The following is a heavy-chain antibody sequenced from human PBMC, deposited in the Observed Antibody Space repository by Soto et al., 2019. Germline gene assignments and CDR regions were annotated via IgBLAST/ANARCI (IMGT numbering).Heavy chain of an antibody. CDR3: GRGDYANAFDI. CDR2: IYHSGST. Sequence: PSATLSLTGTVSGGSISSYYWSWIRQPPGKGLEWIGNIYHSGSTYYNASLKSRVTISVDRSKNQFSLKLSSVTAADTAVYYCGRGDYANAFDIWGQGTMVTVSS. CDR1: GGSISSYY. V-gene: IGHV4-59*12. D-gene: IGHD4-17*01. J-gene: IGHJ3*02.